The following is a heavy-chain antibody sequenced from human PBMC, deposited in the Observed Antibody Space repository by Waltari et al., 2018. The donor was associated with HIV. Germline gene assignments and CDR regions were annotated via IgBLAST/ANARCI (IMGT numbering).Heavy chain of an antibody. V-gene: IGHV4-39*07. CDR3: VRDQKLRYRSYNWFDP. D-gene: IGHD1-7*01. J-gene: IGHJ5*02. CDR2: IYYSGST. Sequence: QLQLQESGPGLVKPSETLSLTCTVSGGSISSSSYYWGWLRQPPGKGLEWIGSIYYSGSTYYNPSLKSRVTISVDTSKNQFSLKLSSVTAADTAVYYCVRDQKLRYRSYNWFDPWGQGTLVTVSS. CDR1: GGSISSSSYY.